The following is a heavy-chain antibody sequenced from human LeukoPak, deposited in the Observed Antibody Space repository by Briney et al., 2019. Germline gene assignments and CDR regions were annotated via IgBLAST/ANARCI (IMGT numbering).Heavy chain of an antibody. CDR3: ARDYGGNSGWFDP. CDR2: MNPNSGNT. CDR1: GYTFTSYD. Sequence: VASVKVSCKASGYTFTSYDINWVRQATGQGLEWMGWMNPNSGNTGYAQKFQGRVTMTRDTSTSTAYMELSSLRSEDTAVYCCARDYGGNSGWFDPWGQGTLVTVSS. D-gene: IGHD4-23*01. V-gene: IGHV1-8*01. J-gene: IGHJ5*02.